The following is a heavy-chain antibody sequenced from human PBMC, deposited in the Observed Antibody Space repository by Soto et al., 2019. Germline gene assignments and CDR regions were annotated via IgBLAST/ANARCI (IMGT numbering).Heavy chain of an antibody. CDR3: ARAARPMYDFWSGYYLWFDP. CDR2: INHSGST. Sequence: QVQLQQWGAGLLKPSETLSLTCAVYGGSFSGYYWSRIRQPPGKGLEWIGEINHSGSTNYNPSLKSRVTISVDTSKNQFSLKLSSVTAADTAVYYCARAARPMYDFWSGYYLWFDPWGQGTLVTVSS. V-gene: IGHV4-34*01. D-gene: IGHD3-3*01. J-gene: IGHJ5*02. CDR1: GGSFSGYY.